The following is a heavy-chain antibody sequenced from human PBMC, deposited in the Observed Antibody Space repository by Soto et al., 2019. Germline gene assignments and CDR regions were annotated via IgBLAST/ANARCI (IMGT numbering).Heavy chain of an antibody. D-gene: IGHD3-16*01. Sequence: QVQLVQSGDEMKKPGASVRVSCKASGYIFVNYGIAWVRQAPGQGLEWMGWISPYTGDTHSASKFQGRLTMTTDTSTSTAYMALGSLTSDDTAVYYCALVDNYVTPTPQDVWGQGTTVTVSS. J-gene: IGHJ6*02. CDR3: ALVDNYVTPTPQDV. CDR1: GYIFVNYG. CDR2: ISPYTGDT. V-gene: IGHV1-18*01.